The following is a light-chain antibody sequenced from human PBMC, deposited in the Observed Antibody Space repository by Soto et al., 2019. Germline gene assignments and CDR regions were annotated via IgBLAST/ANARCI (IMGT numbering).Light chain of an antibody. J-gene: IGLJ1*01. CDR1: SSDVGGYNY. CDR2: DVS. CDR3: RSYAAAPIV. Sequence: QSVLTQPPSASGSPGQSVAISCTGTSSDVGGYNYVSWYQQYPGKAPKLMIYDVSKRPSGVPDRFSGSKSGNTASLTVSGLQAEDEADYYCRSYAAAPIVFGTGTKVTVL. V-gene: IGLV2-8*01.